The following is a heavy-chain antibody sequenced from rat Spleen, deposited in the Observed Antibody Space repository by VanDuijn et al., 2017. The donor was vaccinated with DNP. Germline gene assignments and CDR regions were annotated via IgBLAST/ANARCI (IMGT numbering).Heavy chain of an antibody. CDR3: VRWNSGHFDY. CDR2: ISYDGSRT. D-gene: IGHD4-3*01. CDR1: GFTFSDYN. V-gene: IGHV5-7*01. J-gene: IGHJ2*01. Sequence: EVQLMESGGGLVQPGRSLKLSCAASGFTFSDYNMAWVRQAPKKGLEWVATISYDGSRTYYRDSVKGRFTISRYNTKSTLYLQMNSLRSEDMATYYCVRWNSGHFDYWGQGVMVTVSS.